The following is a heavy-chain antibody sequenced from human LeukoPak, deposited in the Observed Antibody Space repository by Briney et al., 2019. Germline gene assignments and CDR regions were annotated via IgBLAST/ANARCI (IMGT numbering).Heavy chain of an antibody. CDR2: IIPILGIA. D-gene: IGHD6-19*01. CDR1: GGTFSSYA. Sequence: SVRVSCKASGGTFSSYAISWVRQAPGQGLEWMGRIIPILGIANYAQKFQGRVTITADKSTSTAYMELSSLRSEDTAVYYCARDSGWTDYWGQGTLVTVSS. J-gene: IGHJ4*02. CDR3: ARDSGWTDY. V-gene: IGHV1-69*04.